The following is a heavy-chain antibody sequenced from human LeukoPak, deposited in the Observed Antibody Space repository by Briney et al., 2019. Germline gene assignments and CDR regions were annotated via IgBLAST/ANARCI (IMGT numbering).Heavy chain of an antibody. CDR2: IKQDGSEI. CDR1: GFSFSSYW. Sequence: GGSLRLSCAASGFSFSSYWMSWVRQAPGKGLEWVATIKQDGSEISYVDSVKGRFTISRDNAKNSLYLQMNSLRAEDTAVYYCARYSGSYYYPPAWDLWGQGTLVTVSS. D-gene: IGHD1-26*01. CDR3: ARYSGSYYYPPAWDL. V-gene: IGHV3-7*03. J-gene: IGHJ4*02.